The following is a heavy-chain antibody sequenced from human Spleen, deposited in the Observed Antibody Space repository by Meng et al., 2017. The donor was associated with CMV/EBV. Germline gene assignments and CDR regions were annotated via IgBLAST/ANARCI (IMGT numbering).Heavy chain of an antibody. CDR3: ARAGWYDDYYGMDV. CDR1: GFTFFSHT. CDR2: ISSSSDYI. Sequence: GGSLRLSCAASGFTFFSHTMNWVRQAPGKGLEWVSSISSSSDYIYYADSVKGRFTISRDNAKSSLHLEMNGLRADDTAVYYCARAGWYDDYYGMDVWGQGTTVTVSS. V-gene: IGHV3-21*06. D-gene: IGHD2-15*01. J-gene: IGHJ6*02.